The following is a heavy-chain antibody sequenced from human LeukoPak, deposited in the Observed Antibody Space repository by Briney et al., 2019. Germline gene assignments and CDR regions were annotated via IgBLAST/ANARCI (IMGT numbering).Heavy chain of an antibody. D-gene: IGHD6-13*01. CDR2: ITTNGRST. V-gene: IGHV3-23*01. Sequence: GGSLRLSCAASGFTFSSFAMNWVRQAPGMGLEWVAVITTNGRSTSYADSVKGRFTISRDNSKNTLYLQMNNLRAEDTALYYCAREPAGYVDYWGQGILVTVSS. CDR3: AREPAGYVDY. J-gene: IGHJ4*02. CDR1: GFTFSSFA.